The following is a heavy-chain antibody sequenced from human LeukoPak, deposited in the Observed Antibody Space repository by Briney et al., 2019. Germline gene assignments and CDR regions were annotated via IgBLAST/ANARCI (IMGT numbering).Heavy chain of an antibody. CDR3: AKIPYYYDTSDPDY. Sequence: PGGSLRLSCAASGFTVSSNYMTWVRQAPGKGLEWVSAISGSGGTTYYADSVKGRFTISRDNSKNTLYLQMNSLRAEDTAIYYCAKIPYYYDTSDPDYWGQGTLVTVSS. J-gene: IGHJ4*02. D-gene: IGHD3-22*01. V-gene: IGHV3-23*01. CDR1: GFTVSSNY. CDR2: ISGSGGTT.